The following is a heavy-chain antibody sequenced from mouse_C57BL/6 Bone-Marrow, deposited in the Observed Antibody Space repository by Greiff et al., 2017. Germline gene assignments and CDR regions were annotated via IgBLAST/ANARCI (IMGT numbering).Heavy chain of an antibody. CDR1: GFTFSSYG. Sequence: EVKLVESGGDLVKPGGSLKLSCAASGFTFSSYGMSWVRQTPDKRLEWVATISSGGSYTYYPDSVKGRFTISRDNAKNTLYLQMSSLKSEDTAMYYCARRGYGSSSLYYFDYWGKGTTLTVSS. CDR2: ISSGGSYT. J-gene: IGHJ2*01. D-gene: IGHD1-1*01. CDR3: ARRGYGSSSLYYFDY. V-gene: IGHV5-6*01.